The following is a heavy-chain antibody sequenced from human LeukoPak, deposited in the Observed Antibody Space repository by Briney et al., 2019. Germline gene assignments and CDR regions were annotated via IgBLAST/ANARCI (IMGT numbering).Heavy chain of an antibody. CDR1: GYTFTSYY. D-gene: IGHD6-6*01. Sequence: ASGKVSCKASGYTFTSYYMHWVRQAPGQGLEWMGIINPSGGSTSYAQKFQGRVTMTRDTSTSTVYMELSSLRSEDTAVYYCARESTPARLGDYFDYWGQGTLVTVSS. J-gene: IGHJ4*02. CDR3: ARESTPARLGDYFDY. V-gene: IGHV1-46*01. CDR2: INPSGGST.